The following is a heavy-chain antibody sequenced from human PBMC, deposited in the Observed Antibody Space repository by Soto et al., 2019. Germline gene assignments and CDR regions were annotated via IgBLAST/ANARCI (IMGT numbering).Heavy chain of an antibody. CDR3: ARGAIWFGELLGHNYYYCMDV. CDR1: GGSISSGGYY. V-gene: IGHV4-31*03. Sequence: SSDTLSLTCTVSGGSISSGGYYWSWIRQHPGKGLEWIGYIYYSGSTYYNPSLKSRVTISVDTSKNQFSLKLSSVTAADTAVYYCARGAIWFGELLGHNYYYCMDVWGQGTTVTVSS. CDR2: IYYSGST. J-gene: IGHJ6*02. D-gene: IGHD3-10*01.